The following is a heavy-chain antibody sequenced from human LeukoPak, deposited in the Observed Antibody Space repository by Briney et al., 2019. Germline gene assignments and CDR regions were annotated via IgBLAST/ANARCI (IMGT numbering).Heavy chain of an antibody. CDR1: GFTFSSYS. D-gene: IGHD6-13*01. V-gene: IGHV3-48*04. Sequence: PGGSLRLSCVASGFTFSSYSMNWVRQAPGKGLEWVSYISSSSSPIYYADSVKGRFTISRDNAKNSLYLQMNSLRAEDTAMYYCARLVTGISAPGTDYWGQGTLVTVSS. CDR3: ARLVTGISAPGTDY. J-gene: IGHJ4*02. CDR2: ISSSSSPI.